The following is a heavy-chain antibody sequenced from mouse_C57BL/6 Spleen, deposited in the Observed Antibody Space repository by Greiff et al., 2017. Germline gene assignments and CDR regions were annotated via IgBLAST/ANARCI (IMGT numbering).Heavy chain of an antibody. V-gene: IGHV1-82*01. D-gene: IGHD1-2*01. CDR3: ARSDTTAYFDY. CDR2: IYPGDGDT. CDR1: GYAFSSSW. J-gene: IGHJ2*01. Sequence: VQLQESGPELVKPGASVKISCKASGYAFSSSWMNWVKQRPGKGLEWIGRIYPGDGDTNYNGKFKGKATLTADKSSSTAYMQLSSLTSEDAAVYFCARSDTTAYFDYWGQGTTLTVSS.